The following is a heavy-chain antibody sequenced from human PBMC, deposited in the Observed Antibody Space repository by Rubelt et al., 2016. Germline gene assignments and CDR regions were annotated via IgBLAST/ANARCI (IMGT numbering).Heavy chain of an antibody. J-gene: IGHJ6*03. Sequence: VGLRGGVVQPGRSLRLSCAASGFTFRSFGMHWVRQAPGKGLEWVSVLYSGGAAYYAGSVKGRFTISRDSSKNTLYLQMDSLRAEDTAVYYCARGLQDEPGYYYFYMDVWGKGTTVTVSS. CDR3: ARGLQDEPGYYYFYMDV. V-gene: IGHV3-NL1*01. D-gene: IGHD4-11*01. CDR2: LYSGGAA. CDR1: GFTFRSFG.